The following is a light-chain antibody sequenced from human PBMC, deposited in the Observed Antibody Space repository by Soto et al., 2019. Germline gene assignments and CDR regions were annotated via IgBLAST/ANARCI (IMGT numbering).Light chain of an antibody. CDR3: QQYGSSGT. CDR2: GAS. CDR1: QSVTGTN. V-gene: IGKV3-20*01. J-gene: IGKJ1*01. Sequence: EIVLTPSPATLSVSPGEGATLSCRASQSVTGTNLAWYQQRPGQAPRLLIYGASNRATGIPDRFSGSGSGTDFTLTISRLEPEDFAVYYCQQYGSSGTFGQGTKVDIK.